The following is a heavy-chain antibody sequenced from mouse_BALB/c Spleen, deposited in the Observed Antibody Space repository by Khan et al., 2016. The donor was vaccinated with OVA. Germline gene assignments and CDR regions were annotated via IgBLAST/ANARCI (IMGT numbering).Heavy chain of an antibody. Sequence: QVQLQQSGAELVRPGVSVKISCKGSGYTFTDFTLHWVKQSHAMSLEWIGVISTYYGDATYNQRFKDKATMTVDKSSSTAYMELARLTSEDSAVYCCARGEGVNWFAYWGQGTLVTVSA. J-gene: IGHJ3*01. CDR3: ARGEGVNWFAY. D-gene: IGHD2-13*01. CDR2: ISTYYGDA. V-gene: IGHV1S137*01. CDR1: GYTFTDFT.